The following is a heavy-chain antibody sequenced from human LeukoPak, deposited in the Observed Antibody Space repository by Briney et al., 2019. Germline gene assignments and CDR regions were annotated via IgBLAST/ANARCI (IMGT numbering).Heavy chain of an antibody. CDR1: GGTFSSYA. D-gene: IGHD6-19*01. CDR3: ARDSEPPLAAVAGNDY. J-gene: IGHJ4*02. V-gene: IGHV1-69*04. CDR2: IIPILGIA. Sequence: GASVKVSCKASGGTFSSYAISWVRQAPGQGLEWMGRIIPILGIANYAQKFQGRVTITADKSTSTAHMELSSLRSEDTAVYYCARDSEPPLAAVAGNDYWGQGTLVTVSS.